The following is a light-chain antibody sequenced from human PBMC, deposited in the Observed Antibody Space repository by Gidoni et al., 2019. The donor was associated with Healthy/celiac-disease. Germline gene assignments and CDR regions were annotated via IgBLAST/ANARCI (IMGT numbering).Light chain of an antibody. CDR1: QSVSSY. V-gene: IGKV3-11*01. J-gene: IGKJ1*01. CDR2: DAP. Sequence: EIVLTQSPATLSLSPGERATLSFRASQSVSSYLAWYQQKPGQAPRLLIYDAPNRATGIPARFSGSGSGTDFTLTISSLEPEDFAVYYCQQRSNWTPTWTFGQGTKVEIK. CDR3: QQRSNWTPTWT.